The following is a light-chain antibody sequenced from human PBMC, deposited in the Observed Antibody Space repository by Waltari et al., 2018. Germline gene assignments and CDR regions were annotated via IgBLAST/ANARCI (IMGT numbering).Light chain of an antibody. CDR2: DVS. V-gene: IGLV2-14*03. J-gene: IGLJ2*01. CDR3: SSYLSSSTLERI. Sequence: QSALTQPASVSGSPGQSITLSCTGTSSDVGPYHYVSWYQQFPGKAPKLVIYDVSDRPSGISTRFSGSKSGNTASLTISGLQAEDEAVYYCSSYLSSSTLERIFGGGTKLTVL. CDR1: SSDVGPYHY.